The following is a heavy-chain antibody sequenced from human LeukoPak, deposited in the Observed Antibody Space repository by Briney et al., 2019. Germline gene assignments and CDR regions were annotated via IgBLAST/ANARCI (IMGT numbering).Heavy chain of an antibody. CDR3: AKDRIVGFTSKTFDY. CDR2: IRYDGSNK. V-gene: IGHV3-30*02. D-gene: IGHD1-26*01. J-gene: IGHJ4*02. CDR1: GFTFNSYA. Sequence: GGSLRLSCAASGFTFNSYAMHWVRRAPGKGLEWVALIRYDGSNKYYADSVKGRFTISRDNSKNTLYLQMNSLRAEDTAVYYCAKDRIVGFTSKTFDYWGQGTLVTASS.